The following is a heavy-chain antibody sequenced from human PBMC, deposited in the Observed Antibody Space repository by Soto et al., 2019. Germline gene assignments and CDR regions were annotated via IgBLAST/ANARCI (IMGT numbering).Heavy chain of an antibody. J-gene: IGHJ4*02. Sequence: QVQLVESGGGVVQPGRSLRLSCAASGFTFSSYGMHWVRQAPGKGLEWVAVISYDGSNKYYADSVKGRFTISRDNSKNTXXLQMNSLRAEDTAVYYCAKADLGYCSSTSCYLIDYWGQGTLVTVSS. CDR3: AKADLGYCSSTSCYLIDY. V-gene: IGHV3-30*18. D-gene: IGHD2-2*01. CDR2: ISYDGSNK. CDR1: GFTFSSYG.